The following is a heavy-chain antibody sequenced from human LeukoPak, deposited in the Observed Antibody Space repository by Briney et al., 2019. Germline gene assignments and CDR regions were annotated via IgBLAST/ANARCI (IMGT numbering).Heavy chain of an antibody. D-gene: IGHD6-13*01. CDR1: GFTFDDYA. Sequence: AGGSLRLSCAASGFTFDDYAMHWVRQAPGKGLEWVSGISWNSGSIGYADSVKGRFTISRDNAKNSLYLQMNSLRAEDTALYYCAKDVGLIAAAGRIHYYYGMDVWGQGTTVTVSS. CDR3: AKDVGLIAAAGRIHYYYGMDV. J-gene: IGHJ6*02. V-gene: IGHV3-9*01. CDR2: ISWNSGSI.